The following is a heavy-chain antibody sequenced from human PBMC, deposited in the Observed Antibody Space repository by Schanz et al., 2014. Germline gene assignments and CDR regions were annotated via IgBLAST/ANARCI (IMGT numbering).Heavy chain of an antibody. CDR2: ISNDGSIK. CDR1: GFTFSSYA. V-gene: IGHV3-30-3*01. Sequence: QVQLLQFGGGVVQPGRSLRLSCAASGFTFSSYAMHWVRQAPGKGLEWVALISNDGSIKYYADSVEGRFTISRDNSRNTLYLQMNSLRTEDTAVYYCAKGMGYCSGGTCCDYYYYGLDVWGQGTTXTVSS. CDR3: AKGMGYCSGGTCCDYYYYGLDV. J-gene: IGHJ6*02. D-gene: IGHD2-15*01.